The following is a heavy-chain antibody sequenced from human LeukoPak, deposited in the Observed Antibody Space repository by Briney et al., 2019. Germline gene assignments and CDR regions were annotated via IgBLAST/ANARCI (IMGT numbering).Heavy chain of an antibody. D-gene: IGHD3-10*01. CDR3: GRHRSGSGTYFIDY. V-gene: IGHV3-7*01. Sequence: GGSLRLSCVVSGFTFSSYSMIWVRQAPGKGLQWVANMKKDGSETNYVDSVKGRFTISRDNAKNSVYLQMNSLRAEDTAVYYCGRHRSGSGTYFIDYWGQGTLVSVSS. CDR2: MKKDGSET. CDR1: GFTFSSYS. J-gene: IGHJ4*02.